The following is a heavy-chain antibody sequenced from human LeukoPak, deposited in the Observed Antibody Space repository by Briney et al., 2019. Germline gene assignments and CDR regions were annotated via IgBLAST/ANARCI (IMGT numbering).Heavy chain of an antibody. CDR2: IYYSGST. CDR1: GGSISSYY. V-gene: IGHV4-59*01. J-gene: IGHJ4*02. Sequence: SETLSLTCTVSGGSISSYYWSWIRQPPGKGLEWIGYIYYSGSTNYNPSLKSRVTISADTSKNQFSLKLSSVTAADTAVYYCARGVYNWSRSWGYYFDYWGQGTLVTVSS. CDR3: ARGVYNWSRSWGYYFDY. D-gene: IGHD1-20*01.